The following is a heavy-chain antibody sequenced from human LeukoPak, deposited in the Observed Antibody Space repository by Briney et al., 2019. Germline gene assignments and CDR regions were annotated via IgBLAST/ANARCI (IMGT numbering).Heavy chain of an antibody. CDR2: IYYSGST. D-gene: IGHD3-9*01. CDR3: ARHRPYYDILTGYYSYYYYGMDV. Sequence: SETLSLTCTVSGGSISSYYWSWIRQPPGKGLEWIGYIYYSGSTNYNPSLKSRVTISVDTSKYQFSLKLSSVTAADTAVYYCARHRPYYDILTGYYSYYYYGMDVWGQGTTVTVSS. V-gene: IGHV4-59*08. J-gene: IGHJ6*02. CDR1: GGSISSYY.